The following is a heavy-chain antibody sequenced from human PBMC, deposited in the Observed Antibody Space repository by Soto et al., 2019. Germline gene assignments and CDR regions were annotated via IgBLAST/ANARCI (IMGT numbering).Heavy chain of an antibody. CDR3: TRDLSGSHDAFDI. CDR1: GFTFGDYA. J-gene: IGHJ3*02. CDR2: IRSKDYGGTT. V-gene: IGHV3-49*04. Sequence: GGSLRLSCTASGFTFGDYAMSWVRQAPGKGLEWVGFIRSKDYGGTTEYAASVKGRFTISRDDSKSIAYLQMNSLKTEDKAVYYCTRDLSGSHDAFDIWGQGTMVTVSS. D-gene: IGHD1-26*01.